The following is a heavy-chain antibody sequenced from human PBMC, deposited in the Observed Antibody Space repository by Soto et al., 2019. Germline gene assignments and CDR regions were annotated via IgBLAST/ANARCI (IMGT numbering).Heavy chain of an antibody. J-gene: IGHJ5*02. CDR1: GGSISSYY. Sequence: PSETLSLTCTVSGGSISSYYWSWIRRPAGKGLEWIGRIYTSGSTNYNPSLKSRVTVSVDTSKNQFSLKLSSVTAADTAVYYCARDLVVVAATGSWFDPWGQGTLVTVSS. D-gene: IGHD2-15*01. CDR3: ARDLVVVAATGSWFDP. CDR2: IYTSGST. V-gene: IGHV4-4*07.